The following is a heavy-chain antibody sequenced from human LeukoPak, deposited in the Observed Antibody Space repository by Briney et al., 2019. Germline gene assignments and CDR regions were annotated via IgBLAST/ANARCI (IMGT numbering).Heavy chain of an antibody. J-gene: IGHJ4*02. CDR1: GGSISNYY. CDR3: ARHLDYWNYMFDY. V-gene: IGHV4-59*08. CDR2: IYVSGRT. Sequence: PSETLSLTCTVSGGSISNYYWSWIRQPPGKRLEWVGHIYVSGRTNYNPSLKSRVTISLDTSKNQFPLKLKSVTAADTAVYFCARHLDYWNYMFDYWGQGTVVTVSS. D-gene: IGHD1-7*01.